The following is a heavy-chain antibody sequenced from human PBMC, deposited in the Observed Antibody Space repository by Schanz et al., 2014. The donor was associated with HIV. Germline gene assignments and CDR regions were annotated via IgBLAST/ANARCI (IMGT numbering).Heavy chain of an antibody. V-gene: IGHV1-2*02. CDR1: GYTFTASY. Sequence: QVQLVQSGAEMKKPGASVRVSCKASGYTFTASYIHWVRQAPGQGLVWMGWINPNNGATKFAEKFQGRVTMTRDTSISTAYMELRRLRFDDTAVYFCARSNYDILRARAYYYYYGLDVWGQGTTVTVSS. CDR2: INPNNGAT. D-gene: IGHD3-9*01. CDR3: ARSNYDILRARAYYYYYGLDV. J-gene: IGHJ6*02.